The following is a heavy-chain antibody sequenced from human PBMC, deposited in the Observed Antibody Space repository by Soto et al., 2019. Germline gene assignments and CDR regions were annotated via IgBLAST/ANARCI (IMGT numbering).Heavy chain of an antibody. J-gene: IGHJ4*02. CDR2: ISGSGGST. CDR1: GFTFSSYA. Sequence: EVQLLESGGGLVQPGGSLRLSCAASGFTFSSYAMSWVRQAPGKGLEWVSGISGSGGSTYYADSVKGRFTISRDNSKNTLFLQMNSLRAVDTAVYYCAKEGDSSGYYYSKDYWGQGTLVTVSS. CDR3: AKEGDSSGYYYSKDY. V-gene: IGHV3-23*01. D-gene: IGHD3-22*01.